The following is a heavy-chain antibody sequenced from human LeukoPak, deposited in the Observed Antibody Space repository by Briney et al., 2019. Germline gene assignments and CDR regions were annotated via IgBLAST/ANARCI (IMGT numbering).Heavy chain of an antibody. CDR3: AYSGSPIYLDY. Sequence: ASVKVSCKASGYTFTSYYMHWVRQAPGQGLEWVGIINLSGGSTSYAQKFQGRVTMTRDTSTSTVYMELSSLRSEDTAVYYCAYSGSPIYLDYWGQGTLVTVSS. J-gene: IGHJ4*02. CDR1: GYTFTSYY. V-gene: IGHV1-46*01. CDR2: INLSGGST. D-gene: IGHD1-26*01.